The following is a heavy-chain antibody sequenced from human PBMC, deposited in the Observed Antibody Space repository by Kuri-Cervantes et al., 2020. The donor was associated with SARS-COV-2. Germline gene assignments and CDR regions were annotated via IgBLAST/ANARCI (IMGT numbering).Heavy chain of an antibody. CDR1: GFTFDDYA. CDR3: AREDRAPITMVRGPLDY. CDR2: ISWDGGST. D-gene: IGHD3-10*01. Sequence: GGSLRLSCAASGFTFDDYAMHWVRQALGKGLEWVSLISWDGGSTYYADSVKGRFTISRDNAKNSLYLQMNSLRAEDTAVYYCAREDRAPITMVRGPLDYWGQGTLVTVSS. V-gene: IGHV3-43D*04. J-gene: IGHJ4*02.